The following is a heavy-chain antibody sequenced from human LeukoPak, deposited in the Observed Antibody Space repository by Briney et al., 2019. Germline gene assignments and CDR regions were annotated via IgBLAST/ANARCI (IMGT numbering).Heavy chain of an antibody. V-gene: IGHV3-21*04. CDR1: GFTFSTYN. D-gene: IGHD6-13*01. CDR2: ISTTNIYI. Sequence: GGSLRLSCAASGFTFSTYNMHWVRQAPGKGLEWVSSISTTNIYINYADSVKGRFTISRDNARNSLYLQMNSLRAEDTAVYYCARDSWVIAAAEHAHDYWGQGTLVTVSS. CDR3: ARDSWVIAAAEHAHDY. J-gene: IGHJ4*02.